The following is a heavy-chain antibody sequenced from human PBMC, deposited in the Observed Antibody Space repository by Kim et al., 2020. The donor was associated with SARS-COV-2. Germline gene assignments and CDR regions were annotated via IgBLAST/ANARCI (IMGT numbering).Heavy chain of an antibody. CDR2: GST. Sequence: GSTNYNPSLKSRVTISVDTSKNQFSLKLSSVTAADTAVYYCQGGEYSLDYWGQGTLVTVSS. J-gene: IGHJ4*02. D-gene: IGHD6-6*01. CDR3: QGGEYSLDY. V-gene: IGHV4-59*01.